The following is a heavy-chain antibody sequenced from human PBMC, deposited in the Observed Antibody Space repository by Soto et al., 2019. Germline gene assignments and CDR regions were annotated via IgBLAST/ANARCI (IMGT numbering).Heavy chain of an antibody. V-gene: IGHV4-34*01. CDR3: ASREYYDFWSGYYREAYYYGMDV. J-gene: IGHJ6*02. CDR1: GGSFSGYY. CDR2: INHSGST. Sequence: PSETLSLTCAVYGGSFSGYYWSWIRQPPGKGLEWIGEINHSGSTNYNPSLKSRVTISVDTSKNQFPLKLSSVTAADTAVYYCASREYYDFWSGYYREAYYYGMDVWGQGTTVTVSS. D-gene: IGHD3-3*01.